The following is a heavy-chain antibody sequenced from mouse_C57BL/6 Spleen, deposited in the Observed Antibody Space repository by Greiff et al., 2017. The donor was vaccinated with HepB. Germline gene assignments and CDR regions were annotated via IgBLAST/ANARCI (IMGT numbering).Heavy chain of an antibody. CDR2: IYPGGGYT. D-gene: IGHD1-1*01. V-gene: IGHV1-63*01. CDR1: GYTFTNYW. Sequence: VQRVESGAELVRPGTSVKMSCKASGYTFTNYWIGWAKQRPGHGLEWIGDIYPGGGYTNYNEKFKGKATLTADKSSSTAYMQFSSLTSEDSAIYYCARWDYGSEGYAMDYWGQGTSVTVSS. J-gene: IGHJ4*01. CDR3: ARWDYGSEGYAMDY.